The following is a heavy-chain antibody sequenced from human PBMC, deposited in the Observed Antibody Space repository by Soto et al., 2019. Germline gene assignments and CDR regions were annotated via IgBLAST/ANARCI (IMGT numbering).Heavy chain of an antibody. CDR3: ATYGDYDIYYYGMDV. D-gene: IGHD4-17*01. CDR1: GGSISSGDYY. CDR2: IYYSGST. V-gene: IGHV4-30-4*01. J-gene: IGHJ6*02. Sequence: PSETLSLTCTVSGGSISSGDYYWSWIRQPPGKGLEWIGYIYYSGSTYYNPSLKSRVTISVDTSKNQFSLKLSSVTAADTAVYYCATYGDYDIYYYGMDVWGQGTTVTVSS.